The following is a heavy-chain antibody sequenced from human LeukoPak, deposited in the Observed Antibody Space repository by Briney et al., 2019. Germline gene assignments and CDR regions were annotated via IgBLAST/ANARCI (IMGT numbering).Heavy chain of an antibody. CDR2: INPNSGGT. Sequence: ASVKVSCKASGYTFTGYYMHWVRQAPGQGLEWMGWINPNSGGTNYAQKFQGRVTMTRDTSISTAYMELSRLRSDDTAVYYCARGIRDYDILTGYFSGAGWFDPWDQGTLVTVSS. V-gene: IGHV1-2*02. CDR3: ARGIRDYDILTGYFSGAGWFDP. CDR1: GYTFTGYY. D-gene: IGHD3-9*01. J-gene: IGHJ5*02.